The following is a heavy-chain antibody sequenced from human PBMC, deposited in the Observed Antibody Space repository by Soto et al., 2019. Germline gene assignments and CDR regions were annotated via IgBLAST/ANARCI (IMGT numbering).Heavy chain of an antibody. J-gene: IGHJ4*02. CDR3: AKTNYFGSGSHIDS. D-gene: IGHD3-10*01. Sequence: EVQLVESGGGLVQPGTSLRLSCAASGFTFDDYVMHWVRQAPGKGLEWVSGLTWNSGYIGYADSVKGRFTISRDNAKNSLYLQMNSLRADDTAFYYCAKTNYFGSGSHIDSWGQGTLVTVSS. CDR1: GFTFDDYV. CDR2: LTWNSGYI. V-gene: IGHV3-9*01.